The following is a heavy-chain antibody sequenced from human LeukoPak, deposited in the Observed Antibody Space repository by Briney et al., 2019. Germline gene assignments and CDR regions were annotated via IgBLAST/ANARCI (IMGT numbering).Heavy chain of an antibody. CDR2: ISSSGSTI. V-gene: IGHV3-48*03. D-gene: IGHD3-9*01. CDR1: GFTFSSYE. CDR3: ARVTVRYFDWLPRSHNWFDP. J-gene: IGHJ5*02. Sequence: GGSLRLSCAASGFTFSSYEMNWVRQAPGKGLEWVSYISSSGSTIYYADSVKDRFTISRDNAKKSLYLQMNSLRAEDTAVYYCARVTVRYFDWLPRSHNWFDPWGQGTLVTVSS.